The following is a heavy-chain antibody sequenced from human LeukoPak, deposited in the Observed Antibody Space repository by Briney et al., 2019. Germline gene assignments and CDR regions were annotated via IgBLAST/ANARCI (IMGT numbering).Heavy chain of an antibody. V-gene: IGHV1-46*01. J-gene: IGHJ3*01. Sequence: GASVKLSCKASGYTFTSFYIHWVRQAPGQGLRWMGIIDPSGGSTTCAQKFQGRVTMTRDTSTSTVYMELSSLRSEDTAVYYCARGKASTGSYYDAFDVWGQGTMVTVSS. CDR3: ARGKASTGSYYDAFDV. D-gene: IGHD1-26*01. CDR2: IDPSGGST. CDR1: GYTFTSFY.